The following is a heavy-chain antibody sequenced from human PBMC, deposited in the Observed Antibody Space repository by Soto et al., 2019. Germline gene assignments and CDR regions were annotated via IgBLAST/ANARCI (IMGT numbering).Heavy chain of an antibody. D-gene: IGHD5-12*01. J-gene: IGHJ5*02. CDR3: ARSLGEYSGYVNDWFDP. V-gene: IGHV4-31*03. Sequence: SETLSLTCTVSGGSISSGGYYWSWIRQHPGKGLEWIGYIYYSGSTYYNPSLKSRVTISVDTSKNQFSLKLSSVTAADTAVYYCARSLGEYSGYVNDWFDPWGQGTLVTVSS. CDR1: GGSISSGGYY. CDR2: IYYSGST.